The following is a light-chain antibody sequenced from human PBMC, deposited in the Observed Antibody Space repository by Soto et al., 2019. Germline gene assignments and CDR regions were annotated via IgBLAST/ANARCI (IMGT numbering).Light chain of an antibody. CDR2: GAS. Sequence: VLTQSPDTLSLTPGERATLSCRASQRASIQSLSWYQQRPDQPPRLLIYGASNRATGIPDRFSGSGSGTDFTLTISRLEPEDFAVYYCQQYGSSGTFGQGTKVDIK. CDR1: QRASIQS. V-gene: IGKV3-20*01. J-gene: IGKJ1*01. CDR3: QQYGSSGT.